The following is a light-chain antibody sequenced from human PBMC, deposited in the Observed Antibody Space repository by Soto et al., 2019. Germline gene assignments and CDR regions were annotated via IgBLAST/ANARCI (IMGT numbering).Light chain of an antibody. CDR1: SSDVGGYNY. J-gene: IGLJ1*01. CDR2: DVS. CDR3: SSYRSSIFIA. Sequence: QSVLTQPASVSGSPGQSITISCTGTSSDVGGYNYVSWYQQYPSKAPKLLIFDVSNRPSGVSNRFSGSKSGNTASLTISGLQAEDEADYYCSSYRSSIFIAFGTGTKLTVL. V-gene: IGLV2-14*01.